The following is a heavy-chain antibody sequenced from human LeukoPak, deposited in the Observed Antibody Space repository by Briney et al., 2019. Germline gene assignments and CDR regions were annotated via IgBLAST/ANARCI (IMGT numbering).Heavy chain of an antibody. D-gene: IGHD1-26*01. CDR2: IYYSGST. CDR1: GGSISSHY. Sequence: SETLSLTCTVSGGSISSHYWSWIRRPPGKGLEWIGYIYYSGSTNYNPSLKSRVTMSVDTSKNHFSLKLYSVTAADTAVYYCARMREWFDPWGQGTLVTVSS. J-gene: IGHJ5*02. V-gene: IGHV4-59*11. CDR3: ARMREWFDP.